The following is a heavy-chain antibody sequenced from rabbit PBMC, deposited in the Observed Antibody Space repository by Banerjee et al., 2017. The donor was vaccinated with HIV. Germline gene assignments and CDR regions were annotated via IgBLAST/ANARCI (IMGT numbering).Heavy chain of an antibody. CDR2: IWTSSGSA. CDR3: ARDSVANDGYSLDL. V-gene: IGHV1S40*01. Sequence: EESGGDLVKPGASLTLTRTASGFSFSSDGYMCWVRQAPGKGLEWIGCIWTSSGSAYYASWAKGRFTISKTSSTTVTLQMTSLTAADTATYFCARDSVANDGYSLDLWGPGTLVTVS. D-gene: IGHD7-1*01. J-gene: IGHJ6*01. CDR1: GFSFSSDGY.